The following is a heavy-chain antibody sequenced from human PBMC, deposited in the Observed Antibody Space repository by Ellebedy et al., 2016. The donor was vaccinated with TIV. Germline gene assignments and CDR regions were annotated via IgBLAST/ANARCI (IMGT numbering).Heavy chain of an antibody. Sequence: SVKVSCXASGGTFNSYAISWVRVAPGQGLEWMGGIIPIFETPTYVPKFQGRVTIPADESTSTVYLELTSLRSEDTAMYYCARGGKYEYENWRGYHKYYMEVWGTGTAVIVSS. V-gene: IGHV1-69*13. CDR3: ARGGKYEYENWRGYHKYYMEV. J-gene: IGHJ6*03. CDR1: GGTFNSYA. CDR2: IIPIFETP. D-gene: IGHD3-3*01.